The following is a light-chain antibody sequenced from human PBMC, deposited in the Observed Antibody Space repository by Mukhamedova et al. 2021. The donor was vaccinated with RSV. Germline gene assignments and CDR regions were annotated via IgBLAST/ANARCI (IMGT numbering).Light chain of an antibody. V-gene: IGKV1-9*01. CDR3: QHVHSYPFT. CDR2: GAS. Sequence: AWYQRRVHGKAPKLLIYGASTLRSGVPSRFSGSGSGTEFTLTISSLQPEDFATYFCQHVHSYPFTFGSGTTVDLK. J-gene: IGKJ3*01.